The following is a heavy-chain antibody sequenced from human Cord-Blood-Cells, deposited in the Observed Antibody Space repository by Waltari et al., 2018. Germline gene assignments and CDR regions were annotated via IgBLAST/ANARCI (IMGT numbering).Heavy chain of an antibody. CDR2: INHSGST. CDR1: GGFFSGYY. CDR3: ARRPYYYDSSGYLLVDY. D-gene: IGHD3-22*01. J-gene: IGHJ4*02. Sequence: QVQLQQWGAGLLKPSETLSLSCAVCGGFFSGYYWSWLRQPPGKGLEWIGEINHSGSTNYNPSRKSRVTISVDTSENQFSLKLSSVTAADTAVYYCARRPYYYDSSGYLLVDYWGQGTLVTVAS. V-gene: IGHV4-34*01.